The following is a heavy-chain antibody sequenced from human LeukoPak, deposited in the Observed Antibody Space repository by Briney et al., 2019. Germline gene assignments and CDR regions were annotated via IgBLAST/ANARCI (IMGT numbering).Heavy chain of an antibody. J-gene: IGHJ6*03. CDR3: ARHVVTPDYYYYYYMDV. CDR2: IYTSGST. CDR1: GGSISSYY. Sequence: PSETLSLTCTVSGGSISSYYWSWIRQPPGKGLEWIGYIYTSGSTNYNPSLESRVTISVDPSKNQFSLKLSSVPAADTAVYYCARHVVTPDYYYYYYMDVWGKGTTVTVSS. V-gene: IGHV4-4*09. D-gene: IGHD4-23*01.